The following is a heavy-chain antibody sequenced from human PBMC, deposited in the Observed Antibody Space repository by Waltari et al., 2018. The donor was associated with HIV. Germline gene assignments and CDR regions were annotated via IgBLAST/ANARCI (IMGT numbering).Heavy chain of an antibody. CDR3: ASVPGGTTVVGDDAFDI. CDR2: ISSSSSTI. V-gene: IGHV3-48*01. D-gene: IGHD1-7*01. J-gene: IGHJ3*02. Sequence: EVQLVESGGGLVQPGGSLRLSCAASGFTFSSYSMNWVRQAPGKGLEWVSYISSSSSTIYYADSVKGRFTISRDNAKNSLYLQMNSLRAEDTAVYYCASVPGGTTVVGDDAFDIWGQGTMVTVSS. CDR1: GFTFSSYS.